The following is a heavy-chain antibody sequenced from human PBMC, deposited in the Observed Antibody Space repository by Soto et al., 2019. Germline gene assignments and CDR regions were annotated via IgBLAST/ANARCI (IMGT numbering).Heavy chain of an antibody. V-gene: IGHV1-18*01. D-gene: IGHD3-9*01. CDR1: GYTFTSYG. Sequence: QVQLVQSGAEVKKPGASVKVSCKASGYTFTSYGISWVRQAPGQGLEWMGWISAYTGNTNYAQKIQGRVTMTTDTSTRTVYMELRSLSSDDTAVYYCARQYDILTGYYLEVGYWGQGTLVTVSS. CDR2: ISAYTGNT. CDR3: ARQYDILTGYYLEVGY. J-gene: IGHJ4*02.